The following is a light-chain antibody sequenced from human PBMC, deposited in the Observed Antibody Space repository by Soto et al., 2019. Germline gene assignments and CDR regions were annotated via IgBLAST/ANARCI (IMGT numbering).Light chain of an antibody. Sequence: SEVRRAGYECRSPWPPYTLYCAGTSSDVGAYNYVSWYQHHPGKAPKLMIYDVNNRPSGDSNRFSGSKSGNTASLTISGLQAEDEADYYCSSWTSGATYVFGSGTKVTVL. CDR1: SSDVGAYNY. J-gene: IGLJ1*01. CDR3: SSWTSGATYV. CDR2: DVN. V-gene: IGLV2-14*03.